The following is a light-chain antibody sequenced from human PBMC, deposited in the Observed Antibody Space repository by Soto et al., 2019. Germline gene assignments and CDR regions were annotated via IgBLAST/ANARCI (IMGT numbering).Light chain of an antibody. CDR2: ASS. V-gene: IGKV3-20*01. CDR3: QLYGNSPP. CDR1: QSVSSSY. Sequence: EIVLTQYPGTLSLSPGGRATLSCRASQSVSSSYLAWYQQKPGQAPRLLIYASSNRATGIPDRFSGSASGADFTLTIDRLEPEDFAVYYCQLYGNSPPFGQGTRLEIK. J-gene: IGKJ5*01.